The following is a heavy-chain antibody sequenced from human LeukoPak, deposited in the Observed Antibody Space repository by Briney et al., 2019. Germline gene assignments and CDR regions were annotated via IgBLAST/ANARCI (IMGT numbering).Heavy chain of an antibody. J-gene: IGHJ4*02. CDR2: IKQDGSEK. CDR3: ARDIDDYGSGINYFDY. V-gene: IGHV3-7*01. CDR1: GFTFSSYW. Sequence: PGGSLRLSCAASGFTFSSYWMSWVRQAPGKELEWVANIKQDGSEKYYVDSVKGRFTISRDNAKNSLYLQMNSLRAEDTAVYYCARDIDDYGSGINYFDYWGQGTLVTVSS. D-gene: IGHD3-10*01.